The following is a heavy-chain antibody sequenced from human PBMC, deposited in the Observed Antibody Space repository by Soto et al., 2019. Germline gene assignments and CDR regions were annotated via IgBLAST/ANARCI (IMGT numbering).Heavy chain of an antibody. CDR3: AREGSTTGTTDSNWFDP. D-gene: IGHD1-1*01. CDR1: SGSISSSNW. V-gene: IGHV4-4*02. CDR2: IYHSGST. J-gene: IGHJ5*02. Sequence: PSETLSLTCAVSSGSISSSNWWSWVRQPPGKGLEWIGEIYHSGSTNYNPSLKSRVTISVDKSKNQFSLKLSSVTAADTAVYYCAREGSTTGTTDSNWFDPWGQGTLVTVSS.